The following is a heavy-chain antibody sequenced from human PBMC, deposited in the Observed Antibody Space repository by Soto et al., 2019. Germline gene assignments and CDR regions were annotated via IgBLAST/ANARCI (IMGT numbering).Heavy chain of an antibody. CDR1: GYTFTSYG. D-gene: IGHD4-17*01. V-gene: IGHV1-18*04. Sequence: QVQLVQSGAEVKKPGASVKVSCKASGYTFTSYGINWVRQAPGQGLEWMGWISAYNGNTNYAQKIQGRVTMTKDTTTTTDNIKLRSQRADDTAMYYCTGDFYGDYGDYVGWFDPWGQGTLVTVSS. J-gene: IGHJ5*02. CDR3: TGDFYGDYGDYVGWFDP. CDR2: ISAYNGNT.